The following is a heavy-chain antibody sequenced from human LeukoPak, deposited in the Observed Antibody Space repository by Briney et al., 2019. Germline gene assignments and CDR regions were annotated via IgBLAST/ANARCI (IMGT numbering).Heavy chain of an antibody. V-gene: IGHV4-59*08. Sequence: SETLSLTCTVSGGSISSYYWSWIRQPPGKGLEWIACISYSGSTKYNPSLKSRVTISVDTSKNQFSLKLSSVTAADTAVYYCARQSDSSGWSTYGYWGQGTLVTVSS. CDR1: GGSISSYY. CDR2: ISYSGST. D-gene: IGHD6-19*01. CDR3: ARQSDSSGWSTYGY. J-gene: IGHJ4*02.